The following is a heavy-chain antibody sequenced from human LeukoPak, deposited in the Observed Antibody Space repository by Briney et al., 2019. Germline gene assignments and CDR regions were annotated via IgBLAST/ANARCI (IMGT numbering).Heavy chain of an antibody. CDR2: ISGSGGST. D-gene: IGHD2-2*01. CDR3: AKWGLYCSSTSCYAPFQH. CDR1: GFTFSSYA. Sequence: GGSLRLSCAASGFTFSSYAMSWVRQAPVKGLEWVSAISGSGGSTYYADSVKGRFTISRDNSKNTLYLQMNSLRAEDTAVYYCAKWGLYCSSTSCYAPFQHWGQGTLVTVSS. V-gene: IGHV3-23*01. J-gene: IGHJ1*01.